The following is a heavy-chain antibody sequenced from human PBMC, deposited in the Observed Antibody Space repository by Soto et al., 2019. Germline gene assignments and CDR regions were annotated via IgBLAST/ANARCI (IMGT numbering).Heavy chain of an antibody. J-gene: IGHJ5*02. V-gene: IGHV3-23*01. CDR3: AKSTLRPRDWFDP. CDR2: ISSNGEST. CDR1: GFNFRSYA. Sequence: PGGSLRLSCTASGFNFRSYAMSWFRQAPGKGLEWVSIISSNGESTYHTGATYYADSVRGRFTISRDNSKNTLYLQMNSLRAEDTAVYYCAKSTLRPRDWFDPWGQGTLVTVSS.